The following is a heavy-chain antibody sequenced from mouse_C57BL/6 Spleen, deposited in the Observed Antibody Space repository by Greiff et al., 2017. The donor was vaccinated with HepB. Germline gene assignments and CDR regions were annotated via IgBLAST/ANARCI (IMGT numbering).Heavy chain of an antibody. D-gene: IGHD1-1*01. CDR3: ARSKDYGSSYVFDY. J-gene: IGHJ2*01. CDR2: IHPNSGST. Sequence: QVQLQQPGAELVKPGASVKLSCKASGYTFTSYWMHWVKQRPGQGLEWIGMIHPNSGSTNYNEKFKSKATLTVDKSASTAYMQRSSLTSEDSAVYYCARSKDYGSSYVFDYWGQGTTLTVSS. CDR1: GYTFTSYW. V-gene: IGHV1-64*01.